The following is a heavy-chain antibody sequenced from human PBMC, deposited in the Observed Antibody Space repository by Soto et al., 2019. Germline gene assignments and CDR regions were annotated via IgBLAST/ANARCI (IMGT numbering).Heavy chain of an antibody. Sequence: GGSLRLSCAASGFTFSDYTMNWVRQAPGKGLEWISYISSTSNTIHYADSVKGRFTISRDNAKNSLDLQMNSLRDEGTAVYYCARGRFSSTSYGMDVWGQGTTVTVSS. D-gene: IGHD3-3*01. CDR2: ISSTSNTI. V-gene: IGHV3-48*02. J-gene: IGHJ6*02. CDR1: GFTFSDYT. CDR3: ARGRFSSTSYGMDV.